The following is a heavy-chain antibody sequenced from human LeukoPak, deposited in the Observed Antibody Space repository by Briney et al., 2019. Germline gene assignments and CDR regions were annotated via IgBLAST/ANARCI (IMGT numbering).Heavy chain of an antibody. CDR1: GFTFSSYN. D-gene: IGHD2-2*01. Sequence: GGSLRLSCAASGFTFSSYNMNWVRQAPGKGLEWVSSISGSGDTTYYTGSVKGRFTISRDNSKNALYLQMSSLRAEDTAVYYCAKSQRNDQQVVQRIDYWGQGTLVTVSS. CDR3: AKSQRNDQQVVQRIDY. V-gene: IGHV3-23*01. CDR2: ISGSGDTT. J-gene: IGHJ4*02.